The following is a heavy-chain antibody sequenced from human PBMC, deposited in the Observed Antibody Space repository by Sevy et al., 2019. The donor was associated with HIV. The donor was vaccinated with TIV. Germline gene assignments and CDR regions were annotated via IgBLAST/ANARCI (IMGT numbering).Heavy chain of an antibody. CDR2: MYGTVEPNGNT. CDR1: GGSITTGPYY. CDR3: AKSLKEWYDFPAFDH. J-gene: IGHJ4*02. V-gene: IGHV4-39*02. D-gene: IGHD1-20*01. Sequence: SETLSLTCSISGGSITTGPYYWAWIRQSPGKGPEWLGSMYGTVEPNGNTYYNPTLKTRIDTSMDKSNYRFALSLRSVIAADTAVYFCAKSLKEWYDFPAFDHWSQGIPVTVSS.